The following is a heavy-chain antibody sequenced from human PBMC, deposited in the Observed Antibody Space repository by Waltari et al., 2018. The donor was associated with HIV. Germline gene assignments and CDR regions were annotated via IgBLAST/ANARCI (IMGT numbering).Heavy chain of an antibody. Sequence: QVQLQESGPGLVKPSETLSLTCAVSGYSISSGYYWGWIRQPPGNGLEWIGTIYHSGSTYYTPSLKSRVTISVDTSKNQFSLKLSSVTAADTAVYYCARDIGSRKETTYFDYWGQGTLVTVSS. J-gene: IGHJ4*02. CDR1: GYSISSGYY. V-gene: IGHV4-38-2*02. CDR2: IYHSGST. D-gene: IGHD1-7*01. CDR3: ARDIGSRKETTYFDY.